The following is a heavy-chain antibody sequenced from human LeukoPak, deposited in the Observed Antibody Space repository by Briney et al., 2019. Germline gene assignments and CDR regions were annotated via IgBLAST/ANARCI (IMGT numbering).Heavy chain of an antibody. V-gene: IGHV4-4*02. CDR3: ARTYYYGSGSYYNLYYFDY. J-gene: IGHJ4*02. Sequence: PSGTLSLTCAVSGGSISTSNWWSWVRQPPGKGLEWIGEIYHSGSTNYNPSLKSRVNISLDKSKNQFSLKMSSVTAADTAVYYCARTYYYGSGSYYNLYYFDYWGQGTLVTVSS. CDR1: GGSISTSNW. CDR2: IYHSGST. D-gene: IGHD3-10*01.